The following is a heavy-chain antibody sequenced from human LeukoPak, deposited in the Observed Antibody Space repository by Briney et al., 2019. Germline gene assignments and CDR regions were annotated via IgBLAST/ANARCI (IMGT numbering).Heavy chain of an antibody. CDR2: IYSGGST. D-gene: IGHD3-10*01. Sequence: GGSLRLSCAASGFTVSSNYMSWVRQAPGKGLEWVSVIYSGGSTYYADSVKGRFTISRDNSKNTLYLQMDSLRAEDTAIYYCADFGSGSYCFDYWGQGTLVTVSS. J-gene: IGHJ4*02. CDR1: GFTVSSNY. CDR3: ADFGSGSYCFDY. V-gene: IGHV3-66*01.